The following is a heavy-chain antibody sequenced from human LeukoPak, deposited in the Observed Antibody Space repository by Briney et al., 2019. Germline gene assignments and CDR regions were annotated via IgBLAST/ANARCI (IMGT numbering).Heavy chain of an antibody. CDR3: ARGLRAHYAFDI. V-gene: IGHV3-53*01. CDR1: GFTVSSNY. J-gene: IGHJ3*02. D-gene: IGHD2-8*01. CDR2: FYSGGST. Sequence: GGSLRLSCAASGFTVSSNYMRWVRQAPGKGVEWVSFFYSGGSTYYADSVKGRFTISRDNSKNTLYLQMNSLRAEDTAVYYCARGLRAHYAFDIWGQGTMVTVSS.